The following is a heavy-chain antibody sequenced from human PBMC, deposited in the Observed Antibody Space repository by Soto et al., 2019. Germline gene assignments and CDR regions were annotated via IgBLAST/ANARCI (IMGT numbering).Heavy chain of an antibody. CDR1: GFTFSSYS. CDR3: ASEVLWFGELQDDNWFAP. V-gene: IGHV3-21*01. J-gene: IGHJ5*02. Sequence: EVQLVESGGGLVKRGGSLRLSCAASGFTFSSYSMNWVRQAPGKGLEWVSSISSSSSYIYYADSVKGRFTISRDNAKNSLYLQMNSLRAEDTAVYYCASEVLWFGELQDDNWFAPWGQETLVTVSS. D-gene: IGHD3-10*01. CDR2: ISSSSSYI.